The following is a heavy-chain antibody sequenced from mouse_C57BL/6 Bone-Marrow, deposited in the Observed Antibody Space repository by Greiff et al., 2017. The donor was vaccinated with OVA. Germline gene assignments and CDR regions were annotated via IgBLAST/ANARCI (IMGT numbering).Heavy chain of an antibody. CDR1: GYTFTDYN. Sequence: VQLKESGPELVKPGASVKIPCKASGYTFTDYNMDWVKQSHGKSLEWIGDINPNNGGTIYNQKFKGKATLTVDKSSSTAYMELRSLTSEDTAVYNCARKGDYDGFAYWGQGTLVTVSA. D-gene: IGHD2-4*01. V-gene: IGHV1-18*01. J-gene: IGHJ3*01. CDR2: INPNNGGT. CDR3: ARKGDYDGFAY.